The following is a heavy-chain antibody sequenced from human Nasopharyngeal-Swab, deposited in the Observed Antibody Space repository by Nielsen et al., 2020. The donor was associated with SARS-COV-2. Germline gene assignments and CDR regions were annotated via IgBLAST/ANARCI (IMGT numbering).Heavy chain of an antibody. CDR3: ARAAGIFGVVIDAFDI. J-gene: IGHJ3*02. Sequence: SLKISCAASGFSFDDYVMNWVRQAPGKGLEWVSGISWNSGNFAYADSVKGRFTISRDNAKNSLYLQMNSLRAEDTAVYYCARAAGIFGVVIDAFDIWGQGTMVTVSS. D-gene: IGHD3-3*01. CDR2: ISWNSGNF. CDR1: GFSFDDYV. V-gene: IGHV3-9*01.